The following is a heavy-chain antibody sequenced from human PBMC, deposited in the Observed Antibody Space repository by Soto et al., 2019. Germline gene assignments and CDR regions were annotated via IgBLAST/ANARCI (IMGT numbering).Heavy chain of an antibody. V-gene: IGHV3-72*01. CDR1: GFAFDDYY. Sequence: DGQLVQSGGGLVQPGGSLRLSCTASGFAFDDYYMDWVRQVPGKGLEWIGRTRDKPNNYAAEYVASVKGRFTISRDASKDSMYLQMNTVKTEDTAVYYCARDTGGSYDYWGQGALVIVSS. J-gene: IGHJ4*02. CDR2: TRDKPNNYAA. D-gene: IGHD1-26*01. CDR3: ARDTGGSYDY.